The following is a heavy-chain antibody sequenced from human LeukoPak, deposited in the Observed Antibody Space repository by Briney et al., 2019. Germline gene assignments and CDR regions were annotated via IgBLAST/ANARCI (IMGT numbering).Heavy chain of an antibody. J-gene: IGHJ5*02. CDR1: GGSISSGGYS. CDR2: IYHSGST. CDR3: ARHPQVEWFDP. V-gene: IGHV4-30-2*01. Sequence: SETLSLTCAVSGGSISSGGYSWSWIRQPPGKGLEWIGYIYHSGSTYYNPSLKSRVTTSVDRSKNQFSLKLSSVTAADTAVYYCARHPQVEWFDPWGQGTLVTVSS.